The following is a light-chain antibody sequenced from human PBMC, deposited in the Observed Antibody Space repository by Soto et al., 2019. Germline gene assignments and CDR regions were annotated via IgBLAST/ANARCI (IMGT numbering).Light chain of an antibody. V-gene: IGLV1-40*01. J-gene: IGLJ2*01. CDR2: DNN. CDR1: SSNIGAGYD. CDR3: QSFDTSLSGFVV. Sequence: QAVVTQPPSMSGAPGQRVTISCTGSSSNIGAGYDVHWYQQHPGTAPKLLIFDNNNRPSGVPDRFSGSKSDTSASLAITGLQAEDEADYYSQSFDTSLSGFVVFGGGTKLTVL.